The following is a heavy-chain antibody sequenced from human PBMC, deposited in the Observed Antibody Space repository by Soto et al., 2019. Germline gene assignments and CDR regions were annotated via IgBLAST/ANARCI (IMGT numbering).Heavy chain of an antibody. Sequence: QVQLVQSGAEVKKPGASVKVSCKASGFTFTNYFFHWVRQAPRQGLEWMGIISPYDGSKNYQQSLQGRVTMTSETYTSTVYMERRSLRSEDTAVYFWARGDGRGSTGFYYSYGMDVWGHGTMITVSS. D-gene: IGHD1-26*01. V-gene: IGHV1-46*01. CDR2: ISPYDGSK. CDR1: GFTFTNYF. CDR3: ARGDGRGSTGFYYSYGMDV. J-gene: IGHJ6*02.